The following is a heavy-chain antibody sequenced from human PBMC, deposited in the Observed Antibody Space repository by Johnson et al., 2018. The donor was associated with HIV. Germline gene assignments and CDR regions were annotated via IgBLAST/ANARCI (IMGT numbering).Heavy chain of an antibody. V-gene: IGHV3-9*01. CDR1: GFTISTYG. D-gene: IGHD1-1*01. Sequence: EVQLVESGGGVVQPGRSLRLSCVVSGFTISTYGMHWVRQAPGKGLEWVSGISWNSCSIGYADSVQGRFTISRDNAKNSLYRQMNSLRAEDTALYYCAKDQFQTAGPPSRLDAFDIWGQGTIVTVSS. CDR3: AKDQFQTAGPPSRLDAFDI. J-gene: IGHJ3*02. CDR2: ISWNSCSI.